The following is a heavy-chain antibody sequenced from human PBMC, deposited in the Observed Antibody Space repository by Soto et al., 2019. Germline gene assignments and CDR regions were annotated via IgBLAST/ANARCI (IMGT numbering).Heavy chain of an antibody. CDR2: IKQDGSEK. CDR1: GFTFSSYW. Sequence: EVQLVESGGGLVQPGGSLRLSCAASGFTFSSYWMSWVRQAPGKGLEWVANIKQDGSEKYYVDSVKGRFTISRDNAKNSLYLQMNSLRAEDTAVYYCARGHGSNPPGYYCYMDVWGKGTTVTVSS. CDR3: ARGHGSNPPGYYCYMDV. J-gene: IGHJ6*03. V-gene: IGHV3-7*01.